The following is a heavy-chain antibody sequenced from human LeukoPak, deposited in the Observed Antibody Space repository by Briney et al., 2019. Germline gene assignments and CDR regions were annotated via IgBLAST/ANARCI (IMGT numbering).Heavy chain of an antibody. CDR2: IDSDGSST. J-gene: IGHJ3*02. CDR1: GFTFSSNW. V-gene: IGHV3-74*01. D-gene: IGHD1-26*01. CDR3: ARDGIVGAGNAFDI. Sequence: GGSLRLSCAASGFTFSSNWMQWVRHAPGKGLVWVSRIDSDGSSTIYADSVKGRFTISRDNAKNTLYLQMNSLRAEDTAVYYCARDGIVGAGNAFDIWGQGTMVTVSS.